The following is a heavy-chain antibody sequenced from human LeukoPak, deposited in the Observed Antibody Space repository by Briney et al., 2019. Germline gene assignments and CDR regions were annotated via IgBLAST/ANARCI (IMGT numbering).Heavy chain of an antibody. D-gene: IGHD1-26*01. CDR2: IKHDGSEK. V-gene: IGHV3-7*01. Sequence: GGSLRLSCAASGFTFSSYAMSWVRQAPGKGLEWVANIKHDGSEKYYVDSVEGRFTISRDNAKNSLFLQMNSLRAEDTAVYYCARKATIDYWGQGTLVTVSS. CDR3: ARKATIDY. CDR1: GFTFSSYA. J-gene: IGHJ4*02.